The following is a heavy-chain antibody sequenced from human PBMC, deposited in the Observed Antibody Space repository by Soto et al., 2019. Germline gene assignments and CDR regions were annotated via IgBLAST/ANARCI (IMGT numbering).Heavy chain of an antibody. D-gene: IGHD3-10*01. CDR1: GGSISSYY. V-gene: IGHV4-59*08. Sequence: SETLSLTCTVSGGSISSYYWSWIRQPPGKGLEWIGYIYYSGSTNYNPSLKSRVTISVDTSKNQFSLKLSSVTAADTAVYYCARVREVLLWFGELFRSEDYYYYMDVWGKGTTVTVSS. CDR2: IYYSGST. J-gene: IGHJ6*03. CDR3: ARVREVLLWFGELFRSEDYYYYMDV.